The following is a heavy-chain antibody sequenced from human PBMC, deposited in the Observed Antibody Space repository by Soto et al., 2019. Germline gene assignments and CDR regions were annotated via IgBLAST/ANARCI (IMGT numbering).Heavy chain of an antibody. Sequence: ASVKVSCKASGYTFTSYGISWMRQAPGQGLEWMGWISPYNGNTNYAQKLQGRITMTTDKSTSPAYMELRSLRSDDTAVYYCARSFSHKDALDIWGQRTMVTVSS. J-gene: IGHJ3*02. CDR1: GYTFTSYG. CDR2: ISPYNGNT. CDR3: ARSFSHKDALDI. D-gene: IGHD3-3*01. V-gene: IGHV1-18*01.